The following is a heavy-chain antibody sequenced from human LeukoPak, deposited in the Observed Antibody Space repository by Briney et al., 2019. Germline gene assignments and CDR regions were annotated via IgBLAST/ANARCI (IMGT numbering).Heavy chain of an antibody. V-gene: IGHV3-74*01. CDR3: ARGPDCTTGSCTDRPLDY. D-gene: IGHD2-15*01. Sequence: GGSLRLSCAASGFTFRDYWIHWVRQAPGKGLVWVGRTDNDGSDTIYADSVKGRFTVSRDNAKNTLFLQMNSLRAEDTAVYYCARGPDCTTGSCTDRPLDYWGQGTLVTVSS. J-gene: IGHJ4*02. CDR2: TDNDGSDT. CDR1: GFTFRDYW.